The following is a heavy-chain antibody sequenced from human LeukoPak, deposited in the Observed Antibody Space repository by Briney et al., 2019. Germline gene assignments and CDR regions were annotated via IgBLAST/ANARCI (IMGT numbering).Heavy chain of an antibody. Sequence: SVKVSCKASGGTFSSYAISWVRQAPGQGLEWMGGIIPIFGTANYAQKFQGRVTITADESTSTAYMELSSLRSEDTAVYYCARVDTAMVTIGGFDYWGQGTLVTVSS. J-gene: IGHJ4*02. CDR2: IIPIFGTA. CDR1: GGTFSSYA. V-gene: IGHV1-69*13. D-gene: IGHD5-18*01. CDR3: ARVDTAMVTIGGFDY.